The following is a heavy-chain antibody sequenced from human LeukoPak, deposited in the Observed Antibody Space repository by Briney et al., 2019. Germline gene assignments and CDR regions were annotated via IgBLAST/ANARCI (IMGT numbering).Heavy chain of an antibody. CDR2: IPYDGSNK. J-gene: IGHJ5*02. CDR1: GFTFSSYA. CDR3: ARSVLLWFGEFSPFNWFDP. D-gene: IGHD3-10*01. V-gene: IGHV3-30-3*01. Sequence: GGSLRLSCAASGFTFSSYAMHWVRQAPGKGLEWVAVIPYDGSNKYYADSVKGRFTISRDNSKNTLYLQMNSLRAEDTAVYYCARSVLLWFGEFSPFNWFDPWGQGTLVTVSS.